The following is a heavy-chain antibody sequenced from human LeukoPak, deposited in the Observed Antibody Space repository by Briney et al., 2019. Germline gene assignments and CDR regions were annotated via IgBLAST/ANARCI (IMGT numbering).Heavy chain of an antibody. D-gene: IGHD1-26*01. CDR1: GFTFSSYW. CDR2: IKQDGSEK. V-gene: IGHV3-7*01. J-gene: IGHJ4*02. CDR3: ARWSGSYKFDY. Sequence: PGGSLRLSCAASGFTFSSYWMSWVRQAPGKGLEWVASIKQDGSEKYYVDSVKGRFTISRDNAKNSLYLQMNSLRAEDTAVYYCARWSGSYKFDYWGQGTLVTVSS.